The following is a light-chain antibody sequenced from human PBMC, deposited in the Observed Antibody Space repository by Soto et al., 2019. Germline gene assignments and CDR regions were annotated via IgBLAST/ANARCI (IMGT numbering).Light chain of an antibody. Sequence: EIVLTQSPGTLSLSPGERATLSCRASQSVSSSYLAWYQQNPGQAPRLLIYGASSRATGIPDRFSGSGSGTDFTLTISRLEPEDFAVYYCQQYGSSPEWTFGQGTKVDIK. V-gene: IGKV3-20*01. CDR2: GAS. J-gene: IGKJ1*01. CDR3: QQYGSSPEWT. CDR1: QSVSSSY.